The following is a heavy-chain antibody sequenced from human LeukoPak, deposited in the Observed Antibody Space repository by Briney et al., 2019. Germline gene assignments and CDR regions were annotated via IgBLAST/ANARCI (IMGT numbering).Heavy chain of an antibody. V-gene: IGHV1-69*06. D-gene: IGHD2-8*01. J-gene: IGHJ5*02. CDR1: GDTFTTYA. CDR3: ARAGIPGYCTNVTCSNWLDP. Sequence: ASGKVSCKTSGDTFTTYAIIWVRQAPGQGLEWRGGIIPMFGTPNYAQRLQGRVTITADKSTKTAYMELSSLRSEDTAVYYCARAGIPGYCTNVTCSNWLDPWGQGTLVTVSS. CDR2: IIPMFGTP.